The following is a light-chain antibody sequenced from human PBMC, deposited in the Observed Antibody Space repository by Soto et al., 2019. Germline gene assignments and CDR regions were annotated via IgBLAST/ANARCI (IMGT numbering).Light chain of an antibody. CDR2: YAS. J-gene: IGKJ5*01. CDR3: QQYNNWPPIT. CDR1: QSVSNN. Sequence: MTQSPSTLSASVGDRVTITCRASQSVSNNVAWYQQKPGQAPRLLIYYASTRATGIPARFSGSGSGTEFTLTISSLQSEDFALYYCQQYNNWPPITFGQGTRLEIK. V-gene: IGKV3-15*01.